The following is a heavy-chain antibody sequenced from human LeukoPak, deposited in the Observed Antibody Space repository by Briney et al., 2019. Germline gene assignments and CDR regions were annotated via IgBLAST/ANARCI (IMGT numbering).Heavy chain of an antibody. CDR1: GGSISSTNW. CDR2: IYHSGST. D-gene: IGHD4-17*01. V-gene: IGHV4-4*02. J-gene: IGHJ4*02. Sequence: SETLSLTCVVSGGSISSTNWWSWVRQPPGKGLEWIGEIYHSGSTNYNPSLKSRVIISVDKSKNQFSLKLSSVTAADTAVYYCARHVFVLVTVPYYFDYWGQGTLVTVSS. CDR3: ARHVFVLVTVPYYFDY.